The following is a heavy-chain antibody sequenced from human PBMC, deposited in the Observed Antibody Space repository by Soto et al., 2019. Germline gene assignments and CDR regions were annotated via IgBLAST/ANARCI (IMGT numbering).Heavy chain of an antibody. Sequence: TLSLPCTVTGGALTGDSYYWGWIRQPPGKGLEWIGNVYYSGRTFYNPSLRSRVTMSVDASKNQFSLRLSSVTAADTAVYYCARRGLALGFWGRGILVTVSS. J-gene: IGHJ4*02. CDR2: VYYSGRT. V-gene: IGHV4-39*01. D-gene: IGHD3-3*02. CDR3: ARRGLALGF. CDR1: GGALTGDSYY.